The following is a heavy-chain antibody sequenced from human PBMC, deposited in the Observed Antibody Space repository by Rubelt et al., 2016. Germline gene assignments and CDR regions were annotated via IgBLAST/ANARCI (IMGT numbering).Heavy chain of an antibody. J-gene: IGHJ4*02. D-gene: IGHD6-6*01. Sequence: VQLVESGGGLVKPGGSLRLSCAASGFTFSDYYMSWIRQAPGKGLEWVSYISSSSSYKNYADSVKGRFTISRDNAKNSLYLQMNSLRAEDTAVYYCARDPVYSSSSESMVYWGQGTLVTVSS. CDR2: ISSSSSYK. CDR3: ARDPVYSSSSESMVY. CDR1: GFTFSDYY. V-gene: IGHV3-11*05.